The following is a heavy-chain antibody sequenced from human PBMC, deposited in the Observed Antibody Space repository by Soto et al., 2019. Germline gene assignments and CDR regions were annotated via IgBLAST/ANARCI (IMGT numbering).Heavy chain of an antibody. CDR1: GGSFSGYY. V-gene: IGHV4-34*01. D-gene: IGHD3-16*01. CDR3: ARGTQMGSYNWFDP. J-gene: IGHJ5*02. CDR2: IDHSGST. Sequence: QVQLQQWGAGLLKPSETLSLTCAVYGGSFSGYYWSWIRQPPGKGLEWIGEIDHSGSTNYNPPLKSRVIISGDTSKNQFSLKLTSVTAADTAVYYCARGTQMGSYNWFDPWGQGTLVTVSP.